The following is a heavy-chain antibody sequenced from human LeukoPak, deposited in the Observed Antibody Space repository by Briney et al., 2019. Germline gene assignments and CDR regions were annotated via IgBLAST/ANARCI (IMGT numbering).Heavy chain of an antibody. CDR1: GFTFSSYA. Sequence: PGRSLRLSCAASGFTFSSYAMHWVRQAPGKGLEWVAVISYDGSNKYYADSVKGRFTISRDNSKNTPYLQMNSLRAEDTAVYYCARACSSGWYSDYWGQGTLVTVSS. CDR3: ARACSSGWYSDY. D-gene: IGHD6-19*01. CDR2: ISYDGSNK. J-gene: IGHJ4*02. V-gene: IGHV3-30*04.